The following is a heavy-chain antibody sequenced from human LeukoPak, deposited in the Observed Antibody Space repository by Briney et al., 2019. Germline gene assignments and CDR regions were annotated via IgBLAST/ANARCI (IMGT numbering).Heavy chain of an antibody. D-gene: IGHD6-19*01. J-gene: IGHJ4*02. CDR1: GGPITEYY. CDR2: IYHTGST. CDR3: ARDRGSTGYYYLDS. Sequence: TSETLSLTCSVSGGPITEYYWSWIRQPPGKGLEWIGYIYHTGSTNYSPSLKSRVTMSVDASRNQFSLKLVSVTAADTAVYYCARDRGSTGYYYLDSWGQGIPVTVSS. V-gene: IGHV4-59*01.